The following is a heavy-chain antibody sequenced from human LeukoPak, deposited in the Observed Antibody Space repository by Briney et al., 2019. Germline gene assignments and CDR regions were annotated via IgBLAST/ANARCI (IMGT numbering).Heavy chain of an antibody. J-gene: IGHJ4*02. CDR1: GGTFSSYA. CDR2: VIPILGIA. CDR3: ARDGSNPISV. Sequence: GSSVKVSCKASGGTFSSYAISWVRQAPGQGLEWMGRVIPILGIANYAQKFQGRVTITADKSTSTAYMELSSLRSEDTAVYYCARDGSNPISVWGQGTLVTVSS. V-gene: IGHV1-69*04. D-gene: IGHD1-26*01.